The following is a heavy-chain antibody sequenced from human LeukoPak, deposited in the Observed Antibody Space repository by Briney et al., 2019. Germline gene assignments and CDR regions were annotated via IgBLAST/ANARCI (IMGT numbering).Heavy chain of an antibody. V-gene: IGHV3-23*01. D-gene: IGHD2-15*01. CDR3: AKDLSCSGGSCYYYGMDV. CDR1: GFTFSSYA. CDR2: ISGSGGST. J-gene: IGHJ6*02. Sequence: PGGSLRLSCAASGFTFSSYALSWVRPAPGKGLGWVSAISGSGGSTYYADSVKGRFTISRDNSKNTLYLQMNSLRAEDTAVYYCAKDLSCSGGSCYYYGMDVWGQGTTVTVSS.